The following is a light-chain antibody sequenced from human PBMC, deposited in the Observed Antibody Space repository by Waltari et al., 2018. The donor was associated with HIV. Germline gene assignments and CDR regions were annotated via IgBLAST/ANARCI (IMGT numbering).Light chain of an antibody. CDR3: QQSYSSPLT. CDR1: QTVTNK. Sequence: DIQMTQSPSPLSASVGDSVSITCRASQTVTNKVNWYQQKPGKAPQVLIYDASTLQSGVPSRFRGGGSGTDFPLTITSLQPDDFATYFCQQSYSSPLTFGPGTKVDIK. V-gene: IGKV1-39*01. J-gene: IGKJ3*01. CDR2: DAS.